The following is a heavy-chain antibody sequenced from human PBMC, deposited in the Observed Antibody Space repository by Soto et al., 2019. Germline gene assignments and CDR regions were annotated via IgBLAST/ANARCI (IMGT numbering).Heavy chain of an antibody. CDR2: IWYDGSNK. CDR1: GFTFSSYG. Sequence: GGSLRLSCAASGFTFSSYGMHWVRQAPGKGLEWVAVIWYDGSNKYYADSVKGRFTISRDNSKNTLYLQMNSLRAEDTAVYYCARVVGIVGATRDYYYGMDVWGQGTTVTVSS. CDR3: ARVVGIVGATRDYYYGMDV. V-gene: IGHV3-33*01. D-gene: IGHD1-26*01. J-gene: IGHJ6*02.